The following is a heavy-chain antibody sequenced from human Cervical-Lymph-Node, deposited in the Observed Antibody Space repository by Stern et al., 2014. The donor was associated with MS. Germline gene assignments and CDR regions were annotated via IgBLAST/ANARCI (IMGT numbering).Heavy chain of an antibody. CDR2: FDPEHGET. J-gene: IGHJ6*02. D-gene: IGHD2-21*02. CDR1: GYTLSEIS. V-gene: IGHV1-24*01. CDR3: ATHRGRVTYYYGMDV. Sequence: VQLVESGAEVKKPGASVKVSCKVSGYTLSEISMHWVRQAPGKRLEWMGGFDPEHGETRYAQKFQGRVTMAEGRSTDTAYMELSSLRSEDTAVYYCATHRGRVTYYYGMDVWGQGTTVTVSS.